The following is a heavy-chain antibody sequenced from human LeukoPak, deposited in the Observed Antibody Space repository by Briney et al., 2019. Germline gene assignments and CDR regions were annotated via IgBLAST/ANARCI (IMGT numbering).Heavy chain of an antibody. V-gene: IGHV3-23*01. CDR3: AKELWSQYYYYMDV. CDR2: ISGSGGST. Sequence: GGTLRLSCAASGFTFSSYGMSWVRQAPGKGLEWVSAISGSGGSTYYADSVKGRFTISRDNSKNTLYLQMNSLRAEDTAVYYCAKELWSQYYYYMDVWGKGTTVTISS. J-gene: IGHJ6*03. CDR1: GFTFSSYG. D-gene: IGHD3-10*01.